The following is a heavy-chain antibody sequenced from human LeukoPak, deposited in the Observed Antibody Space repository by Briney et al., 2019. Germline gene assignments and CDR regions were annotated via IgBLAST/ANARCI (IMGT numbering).Heavy chain of an antibody. CDR1: GFTFSSYA. D-gene: IGHD3-22*01. Sequence: GGSLRLSCAASGFTFSSYAMPWVRQAPGKGLEWVAVISYDGSNKYYADSVKGRFTISRDNSKNTLYLQMNSLRAEDTAVYYCARGENYYDSSGYLPTWWGQGTLVTVSS. CDR3: ARGENYYDSSGYLPTW. CDR2: ISYDGSNK. J-gene: IGHJ4*02. V-gene: IGHV3-30-3*01.